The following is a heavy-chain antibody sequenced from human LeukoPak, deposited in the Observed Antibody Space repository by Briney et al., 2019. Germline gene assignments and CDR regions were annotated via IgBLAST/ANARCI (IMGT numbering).Heavy chain of an antibody. J-gene: IGHJ5*02. D-gene: IGHD3-3*01. CDR1: GASISSADYY. CDR2: IYYSGNT. Sequence: SETLSLTCTVSGASISSADYYWTWIRQPPGKGLEWIGYIYYSGNTYYNPSLRSRVTISVDTSKNQFSLSLTSVTAADTAVYYCARDQESAQMYNLFDPWGQGTLVTVSS. CDR3: ARDQESAQMYNLFDP. V-gene: IGHV4-30-4*01.